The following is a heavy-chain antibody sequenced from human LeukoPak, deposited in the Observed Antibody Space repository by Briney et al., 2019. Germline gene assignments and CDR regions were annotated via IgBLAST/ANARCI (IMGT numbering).Heavy chain of an antibody. CDR1: GFTFSTYW. J-gene: IGHJ4*02. V-gene: IGHV3-74*01. Sequence: GGSLRLSCAASGFTFSTYWMHWVRQAPGKGLVWAARIKGDGSSTIYADSVKGRFTISRDNSKNTLYLQTSSLRAEDTAVYYCARASTTVPNLLDHWGRGTLVTVSS. D-gene: IGHD4-17*01. CDR3: ARASTTVPNLLDH. CDR2: IKGDGSST.